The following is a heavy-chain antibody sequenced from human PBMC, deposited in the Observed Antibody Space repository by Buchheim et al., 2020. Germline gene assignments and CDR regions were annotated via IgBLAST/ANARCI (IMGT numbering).Heavy chain of an antibody. CDR1: GFTFSSYE. D-gene: IGHD1-26*01. V-gene: IGHV3-48*03. Sequence: EVQLVDSGGGLVQPGGSLRLSCAASGFTFSSYEMNWVRQAPGKGLEWVSYISSSGNTIYYADSVKGRFTISRDNARNSLYLQMNSLRAEDTAVYYCARVSSLVGFFDFWGQGTL. CDR3: ARVSSLVGFFDF. J-gene: IGHJ4*02. CDR2: ISSSGNTI.